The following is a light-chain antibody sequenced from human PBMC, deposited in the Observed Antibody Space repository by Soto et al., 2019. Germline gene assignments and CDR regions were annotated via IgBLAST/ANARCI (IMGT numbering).Light chain of an antibody. CDR3: SSYAGSSNV. J-gene: IGLJ1*01. CDR1: SSDVGGYNY. Sequence: QSARTQPASASGSRGQSVAISCTGTSSDVGGYNYVSWYQQHPGKAPKLMIYEVNKRPSGVPDRFSGSKSGNTASLTVSGLQAEDEADYYCSSYAGSSNVFGTGTKVT. CDR2: EVN. V-gene: IGLV2-8*01.